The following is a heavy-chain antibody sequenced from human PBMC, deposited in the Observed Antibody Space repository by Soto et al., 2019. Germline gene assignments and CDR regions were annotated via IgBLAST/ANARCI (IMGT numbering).Heavy chain of an antibody. CDR3: ARMTLVGVVVAEDFDS. J-gene: IGHJ4*02. Sequence: PGESLKISCKGSGYSFTNYWINWVRQMPGKGLEWMGRIDPSDSYTDYSPSFQGHVTISVDTSINTAYLQWSSLMASDTAIYYCARMTLVGVVVAEDFDSWGQGTLVTVSS. CDR2: IDPSDSYT. D-gene: IGHD6-19*01. V-gene: IGHV5-10-1*01. CDR1: GYSFTNYW.